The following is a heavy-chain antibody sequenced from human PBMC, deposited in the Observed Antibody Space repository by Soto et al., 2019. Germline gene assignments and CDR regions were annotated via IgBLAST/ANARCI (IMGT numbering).Heavy chain of an antibody. CDR3: ARDKITGLFDY. D-gene: IGHD2-8*02. CDR1: GGSSKSYY. J-gene: IGHJ4*02. CDR2: INHSGST. V-gene: IGHV4-34*01. Sequence: SETLSLTCTVSGGSSKSYYWNWIRQPPGKGLEWIGEINHSGSTNYNPSLKSRVTISVDTSKNQFSLKLTSVTAADTAVYYCARDKITGLFDYWGQGTLVTVSS.